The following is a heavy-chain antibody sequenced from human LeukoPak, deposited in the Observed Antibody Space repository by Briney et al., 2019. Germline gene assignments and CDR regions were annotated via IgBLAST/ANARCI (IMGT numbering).Heavy chain of an antibody. CDR2: IYYSGST. Sequence: SETLSLTCTVAGGSISSYYWSWIRQPPGEGLEWIGYIYYSGSTNYNPYLRSRVTISVDTSKNQFSLKLSSVTAADTAVYYCARFGWVVPAAMFAFDYWGQGTLVTVSS. J-gene: IGHJ4*02. CDR3: ARFGWVVPAAMFAFDY. D-gene: IGHD2-2*01. CDR1: GGSISSYY. V-gene: IGHV4-59*08.